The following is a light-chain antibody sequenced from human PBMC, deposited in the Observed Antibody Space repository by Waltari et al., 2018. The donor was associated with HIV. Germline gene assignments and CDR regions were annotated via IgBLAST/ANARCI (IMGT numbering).Light chain of an antibody. V-gene: IGLV4-69*01. CDR3: QTWGTGIHRV. Sequence: QLVLTQSPSASASLGASVKLTCTLSSGHSSYAIAWHQQQPEKGPRYLMKLNSDGSHSKGDGIPDRFSGSSSGAGRYLTISSLQSEDEADYYCQTWGTGIHRVFGGGTKLTVL. CDR2: LNSDGSH. J-gene: IGLJ3*02. CDR1: SGHSSYA.